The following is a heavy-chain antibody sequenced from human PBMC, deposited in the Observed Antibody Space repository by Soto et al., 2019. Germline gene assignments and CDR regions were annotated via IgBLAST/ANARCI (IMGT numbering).Heavy chain of an antibody. CDR1: GFSLSTSGVG. CDR2: IYWNDDK. D-gene: IGHD6-25*01. J-gene: IGHJ6*02. Sequence: QITLKESGPTLVKPTQTLTLTCTFSGFSLSTSGVGVGWIRQPPGKALEWLALIYWNDDKRYSPSLKSRLTITKDTSKNQVVLTMTNMDPVDTATYYCAHSRGGIAARRTWGIYVWGQGTTVNVSS. V-gene: IGHV2-5*01. CDR3: AHSRGGIAARRTWGIYV.